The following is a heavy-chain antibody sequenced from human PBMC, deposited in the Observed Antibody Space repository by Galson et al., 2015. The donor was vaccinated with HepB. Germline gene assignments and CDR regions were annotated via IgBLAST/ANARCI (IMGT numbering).Heavy chain of an antibody. V-gene: IGHV6-1*01. CDR2: TYYRSKWYN. J-gene: IGHJ3*02. D-gene: IGHD3-16*01. CDR3: ARILKIGGEEGDACDI. CDR1: GDSVSSNSAA. Sequence: CAISGDSVSSNSAAWNCIRQSPSRGLEWLGRTYYRSKWYNDYAVSVKSRISINPDTPKNQFSLQLNSVTPEDTAVYYCARILKIGGEEGDACDIWGQGTMVTVSS.